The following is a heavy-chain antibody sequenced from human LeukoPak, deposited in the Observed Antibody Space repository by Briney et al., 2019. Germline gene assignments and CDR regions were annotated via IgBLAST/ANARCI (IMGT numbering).Heavy chain of an antibody. D-gene: IGHD3-10*01. Sequence: GGSLRLSCAASGFDIRGHNMHWVRQAPGKGLEWVSFIQHDGGAKWYVDSVKGRFTVSRDNSKNTLDLQMNSLRIEDTAPYYCAKDFGSGRYAFDIWGQGTIVTVSS. CDR2: IQHDGGAK. J-gene: IGHJ3*02. CDR1: GFDIRGHN. V-gene: IGHV3-30*02. CDR3: AKDFGSGRYAFDI.